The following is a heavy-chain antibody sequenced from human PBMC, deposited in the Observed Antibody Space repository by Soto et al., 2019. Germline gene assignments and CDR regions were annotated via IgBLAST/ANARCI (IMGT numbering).Heavy chain of an antibody. Sequence: ASVKVSCKASGYTFTSYGISWLRRAHGQGLEWMGWISAYNGNTNYAQKLQGRVTMSKDTSTSTAYMELTSLRSEQTAVYYCARESVMATSPGYDSSGYVDYGGQGTFVTVSS. CDR1: GYTFTSYG. D-gene: IGHD3-22*01. V-gene: IGHV1-18*01. CDR2: ISAYNGNT. CDR3: ARESVMATSPGYDSSGYVDY. J-gene: IGHJ4*02.